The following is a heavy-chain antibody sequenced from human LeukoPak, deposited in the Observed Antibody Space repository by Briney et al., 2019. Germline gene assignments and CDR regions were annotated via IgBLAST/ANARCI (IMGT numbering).Heavy chain of an antibody. D-gene: IGHD3-10*01. J-gene: IGHJ6*02. CDR2: IYYSGST. V-gene: IGHV4-39*01. Sequence: SETLSLTCTVSGGSISSSSYYWGWIRQPPGKGLEWIGSIYYSGSTYYNPSLKSRDTISVDTSKNQFSLKLSSVTAADTAVYYCASRDGSGSYSYYYYSMDVWGQGTTVTVSS. CDR1: GGSISSSSYY. CDR3: ASRDGSGSYSYYYYSMDV.